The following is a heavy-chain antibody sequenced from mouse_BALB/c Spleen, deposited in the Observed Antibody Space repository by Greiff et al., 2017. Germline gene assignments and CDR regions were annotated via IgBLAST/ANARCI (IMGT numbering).Heavy chain of an antibody. CDR3: ARADYKAMDY. V-gene: IGHV3-6*02. CDR2: ISYDGSN. J-gene: IGHJ4*01. CDR1: GYSITSGYY. Sequence: EVKLEESGPGLVKPSQSLSLTCSVTGYSITSGYYWNWIRQFPGNKLEWMGYISYDGSNNYNPSLKNRISITRDTSKNQFFLKLNSVTTEDTATYYCARADYKAMDYWGQGTSVTVSS.